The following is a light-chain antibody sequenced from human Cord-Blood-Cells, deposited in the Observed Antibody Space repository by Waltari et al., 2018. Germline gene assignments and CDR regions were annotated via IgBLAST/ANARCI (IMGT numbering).Light chain of an antibody. CDR1: QSISSY. J-gene: IGKJ2*03. V-gene: IGKV1-39*01. Sequence: DIQMTQSPSSLPASVGDRVTITCRASQSISSYLNWYQQKPGKAPKLLIYAASSLQSGVPSLFSGSGSGTDFTLTISSLQPEDFATYYCQQSYSTQYSFGQGTKLEIK. CDR2: AAS. CDR3: QQSYSTQYS.